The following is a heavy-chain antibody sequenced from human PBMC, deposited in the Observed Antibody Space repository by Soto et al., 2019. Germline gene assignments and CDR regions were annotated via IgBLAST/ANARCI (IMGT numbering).Heavy chain of an antibody. CDR2: ISGNGGRI. Sequence: EVQLVESGGGLVQPGRSLRLSCAASGLTFDDYAMHWVRQAPGKGLEWVSGISGNGGRIGYADSVKGRFTISRVNTKNSLYLQMHSVRVEDTAFYYCATQGHWGQGTLVTVSS. CDR3: ATQGH. CDR1: GLTFDDYA. J-gene: IGHJ4*02. V-gene: IGHV3-9*01.